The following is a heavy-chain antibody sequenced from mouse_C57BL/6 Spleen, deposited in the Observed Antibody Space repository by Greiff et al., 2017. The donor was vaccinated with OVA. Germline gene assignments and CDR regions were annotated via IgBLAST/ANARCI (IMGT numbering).Heavy chain of an antibody. CDR3: ARSLSFPYEYAMDY. CDR1: GYTFTSYG. J-gene: IGHJ4*01. Sequence: VKLQQSGAELARPGASVKLSCKASGYTFTSYGISWVKQRTGQGLEWIGEIYPRSGNTYYNEKFKGKATLTADKSSSTAYMELRSLTSDDSAVFFCARSLSFPYEYAMDYWGQGTSVTVSS. D-gene: IGHD2-12*01. V-gene: IGHV1-81*01. CDR2: IYPRSGNT.